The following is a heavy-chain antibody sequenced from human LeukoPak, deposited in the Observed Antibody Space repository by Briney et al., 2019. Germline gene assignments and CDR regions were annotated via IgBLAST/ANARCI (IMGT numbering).Heavy chain of an antibody. CDR1: GYTFTNYY. V-gene: IGHV1-46*01. D-gene: IGHD2-2*01. Sequence: GASVTVSCKASGYTFTNYYMHWVRQAPGQGLEWMGVINPSGGSTSYAQKFQGRVTMTRDTSTSTVYMELSSLRSEDTAVYYCARDLGDIVVVPAALGYWGQGTLVTVSS. CDR3: ARDLGDIVVVPAALGY. CDR2: INPSGGST. J-gene: IGHJ4*02.